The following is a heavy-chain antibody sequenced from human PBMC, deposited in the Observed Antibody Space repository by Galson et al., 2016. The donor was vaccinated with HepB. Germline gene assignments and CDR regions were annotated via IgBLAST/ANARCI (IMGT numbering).Heavy chain of an antibody. CDR2: TYYRSKWYN. V-gene: IGHV6-1*01. D-gene: IGHD3/OR15-3a*01. CDR1: GDSVSSNSAA. Sequence: CAISGDSVSSNSAAWNWIRQSPSRGLEWLGRTYYRSKWYNDYAVSVKSRITINPDTSKDQFSLQLNSMTPEDTAVYYFARERDWVRYYYYGMDVWGQGTTVTVSS. J-gene: IGHJ6*02. CDR3: ARERDWVRYYYYGMDV.